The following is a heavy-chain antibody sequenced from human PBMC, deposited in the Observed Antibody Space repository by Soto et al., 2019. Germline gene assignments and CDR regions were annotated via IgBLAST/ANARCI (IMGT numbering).Heavy chain of an antibody. CDR3: ATSQKGYNWNYFDH. CDR2: VFYTGFT. J-gene: IGHJ4*02. V-gene: IGHV4-39*01. D-gene: IGHD1-20*01. CDR1: GDSISGSYYY. Sequence: SSETLSLTCAVSGDSISGSYYYWAWLRQSPGKGPEWIGSVFYTGFTSYNPSLESRVSVSVDTSKSQFSLKLSAVTAADTAVYYCATSQKGYNWNYFDHWGQGALVTVSS.